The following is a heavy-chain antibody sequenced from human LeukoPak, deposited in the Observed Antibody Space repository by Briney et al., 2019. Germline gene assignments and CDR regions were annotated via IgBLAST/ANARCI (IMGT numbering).Heavy chain of an antibody. CDR3: ARDPDDPRFGELLSQHYGMDV. V-gene: IGHV3-33*01. J-gene: IGHJ6*02. CDR1: GFTFSSYG. CDR2: IWYGGSNK. Sequence: GGSLRLSCAASGFTFSSYGMHWVRQAPGKGLEWVAVIWYGGSNKYYADSVKGRFTISRDNSKNTLYLQMNSLRAEDTAVYYCARDPDDPRFGELLSQHYGMDVWGQGTTVTVSS. D-gene: IGHD3-10*01.